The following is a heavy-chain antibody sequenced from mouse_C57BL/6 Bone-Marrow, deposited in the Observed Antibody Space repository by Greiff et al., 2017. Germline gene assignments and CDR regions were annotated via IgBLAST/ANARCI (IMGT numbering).Heavy chain of an antibody. D-gene: IGHD1-1*01. CDR3: ARFKAPYYYGSSPDWYFDV. V-gene: IGHV1-81*01. CDR1: GYTFTSYG. CDR2: IYPRSGNT. J-gene: IGHJ1*03. Sequence: QVQLQQSGAELARPGASVKLSCKASGYTFTSYGISWVKQRTGQGLEWIGEIYPRSGNTYYNEKFKGKATLTADKSSSTAYMELRSLTSEDSAVYFCARFKAPYYYGSSPDWYFDVWGTGTTVTVSS.